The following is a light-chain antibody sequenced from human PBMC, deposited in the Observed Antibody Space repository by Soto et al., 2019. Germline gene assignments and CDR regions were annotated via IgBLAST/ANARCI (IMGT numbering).Light chain of an antibody. V-gene: IGLV2-14*01. Sequence: QSALTQPASVSGSPGQSITISCTGTSSDVGSYNYVSWYQQHPGKAPKLLIYEVSNRPSGVSNRFSGSKSGNTASLTISGLQAEDEADYYCSSFTSSSTWVFGGGTKLNVL. CDR3: SSFTSSSTWV. J-gene: IGLJ3*02. CDR2: EVS. CDR1: SSDVGSYNY.